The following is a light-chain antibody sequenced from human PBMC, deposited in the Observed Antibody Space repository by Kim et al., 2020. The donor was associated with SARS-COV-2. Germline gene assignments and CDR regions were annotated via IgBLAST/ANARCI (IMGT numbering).Light chain of an antibody. CDR2: VNRDGSH. CDR1: SGHSSYA. J-gene: IGLJ3*02. CDR3: QTWDTGIRV. V-gene: IGLV4-69*01. Sequence: QLALTQSPSASLGASVQLTCILSSGHSSYAIAWHQQQPGKGPRFLMKVNRDGSHIKGDGIPDRFSGSTSGAERYLTISSLQPEDEADYYCQTWDTGIRVFGGGTKVTVL.